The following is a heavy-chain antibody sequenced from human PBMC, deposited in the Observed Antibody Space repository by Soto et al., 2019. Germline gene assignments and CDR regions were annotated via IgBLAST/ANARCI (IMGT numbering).Heavy chain of an antibody. J-gene: IGHJ6*02. CDR3: SRFIMVGGWFDPNYYHGMDV. D-gene: IGHD6-19*01. CDR2: ISGYNGNT. CDR1: GYTFSNYG. V-gene: IGHV1-18*01. Sequence: QVQLVQSGAEVKKPGASVTVSCKTSGYTFSNYGINWVRQAPGQGLEWMGWISGYNGNTNYAQTGQGRVTMTTDTSTGTVYMELRSLKSDDKAIYYCSRFIMVGGWFDPNYYHGMDVWGQGTTVTVSS.